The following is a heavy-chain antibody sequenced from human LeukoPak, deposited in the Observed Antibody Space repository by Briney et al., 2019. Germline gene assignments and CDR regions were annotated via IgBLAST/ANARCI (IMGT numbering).Heavy chain of an antibody. D-gene: IGHD2/OR15-2a*01. V-gene: IGHV3-64D*09. CDR2: ISSNGDST. Sequence: GGSLRLSCSASGFTFSTYGMYWVRQAPGKGLEYVSAISSNGDSTYYTDSVKGRFSISRDNSKNTLYLQMSSLRAEDTAVFYCVEGTDTWVSPYYGMDVWGQGTTVTVSS. J-gene: IGHJ6*02. CDR1: GFTFSTYG. CDR3: VEGTDTWVSPYYGMDV.